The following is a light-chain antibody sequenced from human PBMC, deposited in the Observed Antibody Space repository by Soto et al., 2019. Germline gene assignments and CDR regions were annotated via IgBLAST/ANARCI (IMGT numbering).Light chain of an antibody. CDR2: WAS. V-gene: IGKV4-1*01. CDR3: QQYYSTPPT. Sequence: DIVMTQSPDSLAVSLGERPTINCKSSQSVLYSSSNKNYLAWYQQKPGQPPKLLIYWASTRESGVPDRFSGSGSGTDFTLTISSLQAEDVAVYYCQQYYSTPPTFGQGTRLEIK. CDR1: QSVLYSSSNKNY. J-gene: IGKJ5*01.